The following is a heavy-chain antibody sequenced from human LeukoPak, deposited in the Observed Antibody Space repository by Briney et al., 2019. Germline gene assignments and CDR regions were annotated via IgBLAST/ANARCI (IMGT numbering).Heavy chain of an antibody. V-gene: IGHV3-49*03. CDR3: TRAHYDSSGYYYGYFDY. D-gene: IGHD3-22*01. CDR2: IRSKAYGGTT. Sequence: PGGSLRLSCTASGFTFGDYAMSWFRQAPGKGLEWVGFIRSKAYGGTTEYAASVKGRFTISRDDSKSIAYLQMNSLKTEDTAVYYCTRAHYDSSGYYYGYFDYWGQGTPVTVSS. J-gene: IGHJ4*02. CDR1: GFTFGDYA.